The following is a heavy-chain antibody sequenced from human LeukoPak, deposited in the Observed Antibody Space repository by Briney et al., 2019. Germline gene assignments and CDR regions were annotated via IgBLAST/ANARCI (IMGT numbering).Heavy chain of an antibody. D-gene: IGHD6-13*01. Sequence: ASVKVSCKASGYTFTSYGISWVRQAPGQGLEWMGWISGYNGNTNYAQNLQGRVTMTTDTSTSTVYMELRSLRSDDTAVYYCARVAAAGKSFDYWGQGTLVTVSS. CDR1: GYTFTSYG. J-gene: IGHJ4*02. CDR3: ARVAAAGKSFDY. CDR2: ISGYNGNT. V-gene: IGHV1-18*01.